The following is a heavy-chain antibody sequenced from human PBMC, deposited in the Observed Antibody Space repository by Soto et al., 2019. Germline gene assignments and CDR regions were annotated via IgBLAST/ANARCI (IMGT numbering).Heavy chain of an antibody. J-gene: IGHJ5*02. CDR1: GGSISSGDYY. D-gene: IGHD6-25*01. V-gene: IGHV4-31*03. CDR2: IYYSGSP. Sequence: QVQLQESGPGLVKPSQTLSLTCSVSGGSISSGDYYWSWVRQHPGQGLECLAYIYYSGSPYYNPSLKCGFVISLATSGICFSVRLCFGLAADRGVYFGARGYGSAGPGSGGVGGYLPPGGQGPLLPVSS. CDR3: ARGYGSAGPGSGGVGGYLPP.